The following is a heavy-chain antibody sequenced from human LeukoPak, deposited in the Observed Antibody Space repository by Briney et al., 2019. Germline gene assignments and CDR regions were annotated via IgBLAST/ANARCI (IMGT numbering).Heavy chain of an antibody. Sequence: SSETLSLTYTVSGYSISCGYYWGWIRQPPGKGLEWIGTIYHSGSTYYNPSLKSRVTISVDTSKNQFSLKLSSVTAADTAVYYCARDQGGYNWFDPWGQGTLVTVSS. CDR1: GYSISCGYY. V-gene: IGHV4-38-2*02. CDR2: IYHSGST. CDR3: ARDQGGYNWFDP. D-gene: IGHD5-12*01. J-gene: IGHJ5*02.